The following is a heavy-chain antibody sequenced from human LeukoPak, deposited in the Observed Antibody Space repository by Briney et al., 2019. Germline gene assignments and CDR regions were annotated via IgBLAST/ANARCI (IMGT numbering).Heavy chain of an antibody. CDR2: INHSGST. V-gene: IGHV4-34*01. D-gene: IGHD4-17*01. CDR1: GGSFSGYY. J-gene: IGHJ4*02. Sequence: SETLSLTCAVYGGSFSGYYWSWIRQPPGKGLEWIGEINHSGSTNYNPSLKSRVTISVDTSKNQFSLKLSSVTAADTAVYYCARSGETYWDFDYWGQGTLVTVSS. CDR3: ARSGETYWDFDY.